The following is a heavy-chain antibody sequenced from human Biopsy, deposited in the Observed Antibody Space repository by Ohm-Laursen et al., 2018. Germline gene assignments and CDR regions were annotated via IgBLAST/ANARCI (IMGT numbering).Heavy chain of an antibody. CDR3: ARIFLVGVTPGYGMDV. V-gene: IGHV3-21*01. CDR2: ISSSGNFM. CDR1: GFTFSPYT. J-gene: IGHJ6*02. D-gene: IGHD1-26*01. Sequence: SLRLSCTASGFTFSPYTMTWVRQAPGKGLEWVSSISSSGNFMYYTDSVKGRITISRDNAKNSLYLQMNSLRAEDTALYYCARIFLVGVTPGYGMDVWGQGTTVTVSS.